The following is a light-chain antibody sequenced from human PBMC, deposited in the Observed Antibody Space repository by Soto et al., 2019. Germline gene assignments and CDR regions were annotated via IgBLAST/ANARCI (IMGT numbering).Light chain of an antibody. CDR2: GAS. Sequence: EIVLTQPPGTLALSRGEGATLSCSASQIFSITYLAWYQQKPGQAPRLLIYGASSRATGIPDRFSGGGSGTDFSLTISRLEPEDFAVYHCQQYGSSPTTFGQGTKVDIK. CDR3: QQYGSSPTT. V-gene: IGKV3-20*01. J-gene: IGKJ1*01. CDR1: QIFSITY.